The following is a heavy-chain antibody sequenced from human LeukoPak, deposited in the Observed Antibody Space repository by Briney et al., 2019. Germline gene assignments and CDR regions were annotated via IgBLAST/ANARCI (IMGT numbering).Heavy chain of an antibody. J-gene: IGHJ3*02. D-gene: IGHD5-24*01. Sequence: MSSQTLSLTCTVSGGSISSGSYYWSWIRQPAGKGLEWIGRIYTSGSTNYNPSLKSRVTISVDTSKNQFSLKLSSVNAADTAVYYCARGSAGLRDDAFDIWGQGTMVTVSS. CDR3: ARGSAGLRDDAFDI. CDR2: IYTSGST. CDR1: GGSISSGSYY. V-gene: IGHV4-61*02.